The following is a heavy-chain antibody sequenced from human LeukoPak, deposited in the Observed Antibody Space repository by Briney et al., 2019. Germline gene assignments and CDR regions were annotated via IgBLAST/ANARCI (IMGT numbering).Heavy chain of an antibody. D-gene: IGHD3-22*01. CDR1: GYTFTSYG. J-gene: IGHJ4*02. V-gene: IGHV1-18*01. CDR2: ISAYNGNT. Sequence: ASVKVSCKASGYTFTSYGISWVRQAPGQGLEWMGWISAYNGNTNYAQKLQGRVTMTTDTSTSTAYMELRSLRSDDTAVYYCARDPRGYYRDSSGFYYFDYWGQGTLVTVSS. CDR3: ARDPRGYYRDSSGFYYFDY.